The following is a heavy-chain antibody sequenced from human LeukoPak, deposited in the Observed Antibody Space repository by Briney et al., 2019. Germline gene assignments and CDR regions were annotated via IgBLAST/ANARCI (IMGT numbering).Heavy chain of an antibody. CDR2: IYSGGSA. Sequence: GGSLRLSCAASGFTVSSNYMSWVRQAPGKGLEWVSVIYSGGSAYYADSVKGRFTISRDNSKNTLYLQMNSLRAEDTAVYYCARFDDIWAFDIWGQGTMVTVSS. CDR3: ARFDDIWAFDI. CDR1: GFTVSSNY. J-gene: IGHJ3*02. D-gene: IGHD3-22*01. V-gene: IGHV3-66*01.